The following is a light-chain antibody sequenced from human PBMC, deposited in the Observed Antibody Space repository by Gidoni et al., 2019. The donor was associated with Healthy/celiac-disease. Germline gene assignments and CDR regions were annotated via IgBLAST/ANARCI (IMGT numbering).Light chain of an antibody. J-gene: IGKJ4*01. V-gene: IGKV1-8*01. CDR2: AAS. CDR1: QGISSY. CDR3: QQNYSYPQD. Sequence: AIRMTQSPSSFSASTGDRVTITCRASQGISSYLAWYQQKPGKAPKLLIYAASTLQSGVPSRFSGSGSGTDFTLTISCLQSEDFATYYCQQNYSYPQDFGGGTKVEIK.